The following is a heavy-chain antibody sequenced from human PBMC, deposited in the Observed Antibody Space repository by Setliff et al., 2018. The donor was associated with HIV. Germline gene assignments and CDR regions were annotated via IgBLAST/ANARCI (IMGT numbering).Heavy chain of an antibody. CDR1: GGSIRSDGYY. Sequence: SETLSLTCSVSGGSIRSDGYYWNWIRQHPEKGLEWIGYIYNNGSTYYNPSLESRLMMSIDPSKNQFSLNLRSVTVADTAVYYCARGRYYREISDSLFDLWGQGTLVTVTS. V-gene: IGHV4-31*03. D-gene: IGHD3-16*01. J-gene: IGHJ4*02. CDR3: ARGRYYREISDSLFDL. CDR2: IYNNGST.